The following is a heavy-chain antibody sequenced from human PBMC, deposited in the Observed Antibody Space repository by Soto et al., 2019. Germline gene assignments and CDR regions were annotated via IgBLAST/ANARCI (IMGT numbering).Heavy chain of an antibody. V-gene: IGHV4-59*01. CDR3: ASSTRSPGYYYGMDV. J-gene: IGHJ6*02. Sequence: WTWLRQPPGKGLEWIGYMYYSGITNYNPSLKSRVTISADTSKNQFSLKLSSVTAADTAVYYCASSTRSPGYYYGMDVWGQGTTVIVSS. CDR2: MYYSGIT. D-gene: IGHD2-2*01.